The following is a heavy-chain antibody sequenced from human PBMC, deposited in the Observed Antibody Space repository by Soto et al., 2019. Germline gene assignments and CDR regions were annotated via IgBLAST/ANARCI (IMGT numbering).Heavy chain of an antibody. J-gene: IGHJ6*02. Sequence: SVKVSCKASGFTFTSSAVQWVRQARGQRLEWIGWIVVGSGNTNYAQKLQERVTITRDMSTSTAYMELSSLRSEDTAVYYCAADRVTMVRGMDVWGQGTTVTVSS. CDR3: AADRVTMVRGMDV. V-gene: IGHV1-58*01. CDR1: GFTFTSSA. CDR2: IVVGSGNT. D-gene: IGHD3-10*01.